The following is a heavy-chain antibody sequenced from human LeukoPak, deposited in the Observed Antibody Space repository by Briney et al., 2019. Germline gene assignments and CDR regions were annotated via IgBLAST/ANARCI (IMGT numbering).Heavy chain of an antibody. CDR1: GFTFSTYN. Sequence: GGSLRLSCAASGFTFSTYNMNWVRQAPGKGPEWISCISSSSRYTYYADSVKGRFTISRDNAKNSLYLQMTSLRAEDTAVYYCARDTRIPSGNFHYYYMDVWGKGTTVTISS. CDR3: ARDTRIPSGNFHYYYMDV. J-gene: IGHJ6*03. CDR2: ISSSSRYT. V-gene: IGHV3-21*01. D-gene: IGHD4-23*01.